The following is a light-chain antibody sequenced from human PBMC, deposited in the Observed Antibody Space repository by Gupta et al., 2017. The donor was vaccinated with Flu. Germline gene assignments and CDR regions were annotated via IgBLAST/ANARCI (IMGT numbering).Light chain of an antibody. CDR3: QAGDRATVV. J-gene: IGLJ2*01. CDR1: QLGDKF. Sequence: SYELTQSPSVSVSPGQTASITCSGDQLGDKFAYWYQQTAGQSPVLVTYQDNRRPPGIPERFSSSTTGDNATLTRSGAQAKDEAYDYMQAGDRATVVFGGGTKLTVL. CDR2: QDN. V-gene: IGLV3-1*01.